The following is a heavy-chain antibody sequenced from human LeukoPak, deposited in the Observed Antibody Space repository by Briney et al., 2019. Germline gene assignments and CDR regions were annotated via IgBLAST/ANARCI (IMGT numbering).Heavy chain of an antibody. V-gene: IGHV3-21*01. J-gene: IGHJ4*02. CDR1: GFTFSSYS. CDR2: ISSSSSYI. Sequence: GGSLRLSCAASGFTFSSYSMNWVRQAPGKGLEWFSSISSSSSYIYYADSVKGRLTISRDNAKNSLYLQMNSLRAEDTAVYYCARVGYCSSTSCYWYFDYWGQGTLVTVSS. CDR3: ARVGYCSSTSCYWYFDY. D-gene: IGHD2-2*01.